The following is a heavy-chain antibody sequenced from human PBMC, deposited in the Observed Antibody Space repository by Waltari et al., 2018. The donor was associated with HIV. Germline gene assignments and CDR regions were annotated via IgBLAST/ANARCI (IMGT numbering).Heavy chain of an antibody. CDR3: AREKGSGSYFYPDD. J-gene: IGHJ4*02. CDR2: VSTFNGNS. V-gene: IGHV1-18*01. Sequence: QVQLVQSGAEVKKPGASVKISCKASGYMFTRYGIGWVRQAPVQGLEWVGWVSTFNGNSYYAETLQGRVTLTTDTSTSTVSLELRSLKYDDTAVYYCAREKGSGSYFYPDDWGQGTLVTVSS. CDR1: GYMFTRYG. D-gene: IGHD1-26*01.